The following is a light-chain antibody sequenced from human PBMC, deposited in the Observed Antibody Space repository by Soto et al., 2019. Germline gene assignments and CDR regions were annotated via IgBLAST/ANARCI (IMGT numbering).Light chain of an antibody. J-gene: IGLJ2*01. CDR3: TSMTTSHTMI. CDR2: DVN. CDR1: SSDIGAYNF. V-gene: IGLV2-14*03. Sequence: QSALTQPASVSGSPGQSITISCTGTSSDIGAYNFVSWYQQHPGKAPKLMLYDVNIRPSGVSNRFSGSKSGNTASLTISGLQAGEEADYFCTSMTTSHTMIFGGGTKLTVL.